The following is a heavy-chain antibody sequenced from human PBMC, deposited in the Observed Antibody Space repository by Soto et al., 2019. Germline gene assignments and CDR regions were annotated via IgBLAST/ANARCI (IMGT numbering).Heavy chain of an antibody. J-gene: IGHJ4*02. CDR1: GFTFSTHD. D-gene: IGHD6-19*01. CDR2: MSTSGGT. CDR3: AKGLDTGWYYFDH. V-gene: IGHV3-23*01. Sequence: QLLESGGGLVQPGGSLRVSGAASGFTFSTHDMSWVRQAPGKGLEWVSTMSTSGGTYYADSVKGRFTISRDNSNNTLYGQMNSLRAEDTDVYYCAKGLDTGWYYFDHWGQGTLVTVAS.